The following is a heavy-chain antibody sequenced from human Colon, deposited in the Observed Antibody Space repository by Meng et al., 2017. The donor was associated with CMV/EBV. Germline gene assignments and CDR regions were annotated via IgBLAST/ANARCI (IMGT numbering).Heavy chain of an antibody. V-gene: IGHV3-23*01. CDR2: LSSSVGITT. D-gene: IGHD4-17*01. J-gene: IGHJ4*02. CDR3: AANSGDYMRALPY. CDR1: GFTFCPYS. Sequence: ASGFTFCPYSLSWVGQTPGKGLEWVATLSSSVGITTHYADSVRGRFTISRDNSKNTVYLQMNSLRAEDTAVYYCAANSGDYMRALPYWGQGTLVTVSS.